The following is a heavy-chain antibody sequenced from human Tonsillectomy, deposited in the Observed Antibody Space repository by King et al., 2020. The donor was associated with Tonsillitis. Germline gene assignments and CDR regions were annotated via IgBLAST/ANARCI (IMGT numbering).Heavy chain of an antibody. D-gene: IGHD1-26*01. CDR3: AGSVSGSFDY. CDR1: GGSISSSDHY. V-gene: IGHV4-39*01. J-gene: IGHJ4*02. CDR2: MYYSGTI. Sequence: LQLQESGPGVVTPSETLSLTCTVSGGSISSSDHYWAWIRQPPGKGLEWIGYMYYSGTIFYNTSLKSRITISGGTSENRFSLKLTSVTAADTAVYFCAGSVSGSFDYWGQGALVTVSS.